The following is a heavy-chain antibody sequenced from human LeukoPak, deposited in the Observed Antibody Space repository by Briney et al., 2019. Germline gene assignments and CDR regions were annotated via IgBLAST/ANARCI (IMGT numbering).Heavy chain of an antibody. CDR3: AKDQGGKNYFDY. Sequence: GGSLRLSCAASGFTFSNYGMHWVRQAPGKGLEWVAVIWHDGSKKYYADSVKGRFTISRDNSKNTLYPQTNSLRAEDTAVYYCAKDQGGKNYFDYWGQGTLVTVSS. J-gene: IGHJ4*02. CDR2: IWHDGSKK. CDR1: GFTFSNYG. V-gene: IGHV3-33*06. D-gene: IGHD3-16*01.